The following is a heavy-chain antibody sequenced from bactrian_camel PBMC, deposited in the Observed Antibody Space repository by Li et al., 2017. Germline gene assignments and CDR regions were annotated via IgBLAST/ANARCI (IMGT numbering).Heavy chain of an antibody. Sequence: HVQLVESGGDLVQPGGSLTLSCTASGFTFSGYWMHWVRQAPGKGLEWVSCIYGAGYTSTYYADSVKGRFTISRDDAEHTLSLQMNSLKSEDTALYYCAATSDGWFGFWEHWGKGTQVTVS. CDR2: IYGAGYTST. D-gene: IGHD5*01. V-gene: IGHV3S1*01. CDR3: AATSDGWFGFWEH. CDR1: GFTFSGYW. J-gene: IGHJ4*01.